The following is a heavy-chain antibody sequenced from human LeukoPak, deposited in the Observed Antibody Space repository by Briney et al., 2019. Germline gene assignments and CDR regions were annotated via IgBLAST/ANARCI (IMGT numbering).Heavy chain of an antibody. J-gene: IGHJ4*02. Sequence: GGSLRLSCAASGFTFSSYGMSWVRQAPGKGLEWVAFIRYDGGNKYYADSVKGRFTISRDNSKNTLYLQMNSLRAEDTAVYYCAKGYDYVWGTDYWGQGTLVTVSS. V-gene: IGHV3-30*02. CDR1: GFTFSSYG. CDR3: AKGYDYVWGTDY. CDR2: IRYDGGNK. D-gene: IGHD3-16*01.